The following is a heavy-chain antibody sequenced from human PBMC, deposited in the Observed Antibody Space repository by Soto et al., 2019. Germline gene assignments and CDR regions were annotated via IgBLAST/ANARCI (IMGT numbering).Heavy chain of an antibody. J-gene: IGHJ4*02. CDR1: GGTFSSYT. CDR2: IIPILGIA. D-gene: IGHD6-19*01. Sequence: ASVKVSCKASGGTFSSYTISWVRQAPGQGLEWMGRIIPILGIANYAQKFQGRVTITADKSTSTAYMELSSLRSEDTAVYYCARARSSGFESDFDYWGQGTLVTVSS. CDR3: ARARSSGFESDFDY. V-gene: IGHV1-69*02.